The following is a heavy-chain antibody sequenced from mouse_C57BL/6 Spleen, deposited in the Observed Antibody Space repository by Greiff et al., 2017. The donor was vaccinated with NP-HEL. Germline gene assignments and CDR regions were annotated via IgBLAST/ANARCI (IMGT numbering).Heavy chain of an antibody. CDR3: ARYYYGRGGFAY. CDR1: GYTFTSYW. V-gene: IGHV1-64*01. CDR2: IHPNSGST. J-gene: IGHJ3*01. Sequence: VQLQQPGAELVKPGASVKLSCKASGYTFTSYWMHWVKQRPGQGLEWIGMIHPNSGSTKYNEKFKSKATLTVDKSSSTAYMQLSSLTTEDSAVYYCARYYYGRGGFAYWGQGTLVTVSA. D-gene: IGHD1-1*01.